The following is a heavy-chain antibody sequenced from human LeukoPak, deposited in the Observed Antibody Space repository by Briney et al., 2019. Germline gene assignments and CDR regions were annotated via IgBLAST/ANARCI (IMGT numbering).Heavy chain of an antibody. Sequence: GGSLRLSCAASGFTFSSYSMNWVRQAPGKGLEWVSSISSSSSYIYYADSVKGRFTISRDNAKNSLYLQMNSLRAEDTAVYYCARGARYCSSTSCYGGGWLSDFDYWGQGTLVTVSS. V-gene: IGHV3-21*01. J-gene: IGHJ4*02. CDR3: ARGARYCSSTSCYGGGWLSDFDY. CDR2: ISSSSSYI. D-gene: IGHD2-2*01. CDR1: GFTFSSYS.